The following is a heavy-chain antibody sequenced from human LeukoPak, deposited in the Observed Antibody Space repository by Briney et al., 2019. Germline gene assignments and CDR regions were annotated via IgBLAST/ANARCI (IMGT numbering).Heavy chain of an antibody. CDR3: ARGSNYCSGGSCYSGY. CDR2: MNPNSGNT. D-gene: IGHD2-15*01. Sequence: ASVTVSCKASGYTFTSYDINWVRQATGQGLEWMGWMNPNSGNTGYAQKFQGRVTMTRNTSISTAYVELSSLRSEDTAVYYCARGSNYCSGGSCYSGYWGQGTLVTVSS. CDR1: GYTFTSYD. J-gene: IGHJ4*02. V-gene: IGHV1-8*01.